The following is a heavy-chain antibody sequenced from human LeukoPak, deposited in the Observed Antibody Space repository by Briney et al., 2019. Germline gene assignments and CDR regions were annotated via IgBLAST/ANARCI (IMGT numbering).Heavy chain of an antibody. V-gene: IGHV3-23*01. CDR3: AKRDRPCSGDCSAPYYFDY. D-gene: IGHD2-21*02. Sequence: GGSLRLSCAASGFTFSSYAMSWVRQAPGKGLEWVSSVSTSGDNTYYADSVKGRFTISRDNSKNTVFLQMSSLGAEDTAVYYCAKRDRPCSGDCSAPYYFDYWGQGTLVTVSS. CDR1: GFTFSSYA. CDR2: VSTSGDNT. J-gene: IGHJ4*02.